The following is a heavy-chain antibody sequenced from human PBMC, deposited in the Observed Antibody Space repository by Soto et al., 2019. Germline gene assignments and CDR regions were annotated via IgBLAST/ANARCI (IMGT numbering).Heavy chain of an antibody. V-gene: IGHV1-2*02. CDR1: GFTFTGYY. CDR3: ARVRPGSYYYGMDV. CDR2: INPNSGGT. D-gene: IGHD3-10*01. Sequence: VQLMESGGGLVQPGGSLRLSCAASGFTFTGYYMHWVRQAPGQGLEWMGWINPNSGGTNYAQKFQGRVTMTRDTSISTAYMELSRLRSDDTAVYYCARVRPGSYYYGMDVWGQGTTVTVSS. J-gene: IGHJ6*02.